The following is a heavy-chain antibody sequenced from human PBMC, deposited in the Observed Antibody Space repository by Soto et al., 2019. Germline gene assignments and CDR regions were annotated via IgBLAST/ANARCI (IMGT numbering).Heavy chain of an antibody. Sequence: PSETLSLTCVVSGGSFNGYFWNWFRQPPGRRLEWIGDTNHRGVATYNPSLKSRVTISVDSSNNQFSLKLTSITAADTAMYYCAKAFRQRGLFDPWGQGSLVTVSS. D-gene: IGHD1-1*01. J-gene: IGHJ5*02. CDR3: AKAFRQRGLFDP. V-gene: IGHV4-34*01. CDR1: GGSFNGYF. CDR2: TNHRGVA.